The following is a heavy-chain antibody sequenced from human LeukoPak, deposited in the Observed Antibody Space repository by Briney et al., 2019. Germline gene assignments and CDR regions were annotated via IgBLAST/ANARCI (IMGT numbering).Heavy chain of an antibody. CDR3: AKVYITMVRGAHDY. J-gene: IGHJ4*02. D-gene: IGHD3-10*01. CDR2: ISGSGGST. V-gene: IGHV3-23*01. CDR1: GFTVSSNY. Sequence: GGSLRLSCAASGFTVSSNYMSWVRQAPGKGLEWVSAISGSGGSTYYADSVKGRFTISRDNSKNTLYLQMNSLRAEDTAVYYCAKVYITMVRGAHDYWGQGTLVTVSS.